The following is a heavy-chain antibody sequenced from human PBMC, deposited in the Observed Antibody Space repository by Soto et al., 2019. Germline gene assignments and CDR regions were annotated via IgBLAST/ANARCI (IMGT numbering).Heavy chain of an antibody. CDR1: GFTFSSYA. J-gene: IGHJ6*02. V-gene: IGHV3-23*01. CDR2: ISGSGGST. D-gene: IGHD3-22*01. CDR3: AKASPDYYDSSGYYYGYYSYGMDV. Sequence: EVQLLESGGGLVQPGGSLRLSCAASGFTFSSYAMSWVRQAPGKGLEWVSAISGSGGSTYYADSVKGRFTISRDNSKNTLYLQMNSLRAEDTAVYYCAKASPDYYDSSGYYYGYYSYGMDVWGPGTTVTVSS.